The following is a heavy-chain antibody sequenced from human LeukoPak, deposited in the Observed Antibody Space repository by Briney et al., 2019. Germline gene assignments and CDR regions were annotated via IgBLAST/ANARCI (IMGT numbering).Heavy chain of an antibody. CDR2: IHYSGIT. CDR3: ARHLDYYGSGSYLGL. V-gene: IGHV4-39*01. Sequence: SETESPTCVVSGGSISGSSHYWGWVRQPPGKGPEWIGSIHYSGITYYSPSLKRPVTISVDTSKNQFSLKLTSVTAADTAVYYCARHLDYYGSGSYLGLWGQGSQLTVPS. CDR1: GGSISGSSHY. J-gene: IGHJ4*01. D-gene: IGHD3-10*01.